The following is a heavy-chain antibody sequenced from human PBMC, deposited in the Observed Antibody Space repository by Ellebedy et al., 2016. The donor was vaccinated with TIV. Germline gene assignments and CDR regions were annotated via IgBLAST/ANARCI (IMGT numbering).Heavy chain of an antibody. CDR2: ISYDGNDK. CDR3: AKVKSRGVGYCPNGVCADYYYYYYMDV. V-gene: IGHV3-30*18. J-gene: IGHJ6*03. D-gene: IGHD2-8*01. Sequence: GGSLRLSXAASGFTFSSYGMHWVRQAPGKGLEWVAVISYDGNDKYYADSVKGRFTISRDNSQNTLYLQMNSLRAEDTAVYYCAKVKSRGVGYCPNGVCADYYYYYYMDVWGKGTTVTVSS. CDR1: GFTFSSYG.